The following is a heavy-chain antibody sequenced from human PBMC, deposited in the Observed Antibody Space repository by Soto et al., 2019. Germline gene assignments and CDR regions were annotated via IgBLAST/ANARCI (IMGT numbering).Heavy chain of an antibody. CDR3: AIGYGDYADS. Sequence: SETLSLTCTVSGGSISSYYWSWIRQPPGKGLEWIGYIYYSGSTNYNSSLTSRVTISVDTSKNQFSLKLSSVTAADTAGYYCAIGYGDYADSWGQGTLVTVSS. V-gene: IGHV4-59*01. D-gene: IGHD4-17*01. CDR2: IYYSGST. J-gene: IGHJ5*01. CDR1: GGSISSYY.